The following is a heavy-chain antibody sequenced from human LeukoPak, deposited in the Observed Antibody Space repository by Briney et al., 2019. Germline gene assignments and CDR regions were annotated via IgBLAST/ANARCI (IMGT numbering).Heavy chain of an antibody. V-gene: IGHV5-51*01. D-gene: IGHD3-22*01. CDR3: ARERSSGYYTEDAFDI. CDR2: IYPGDSDT. Sequence: GESLKISCKASGYSFTSYWIGWVRQMPEKGLELMGIIYPGDSDTRYSPSFQGQVTISADKSISTAYLQWSSLKASDTAMYYCARERSSGYYTEDAFDIWGQGTMVTVSS. CDR1: GYSFTSYW. J-gene: IGHJ3*02.